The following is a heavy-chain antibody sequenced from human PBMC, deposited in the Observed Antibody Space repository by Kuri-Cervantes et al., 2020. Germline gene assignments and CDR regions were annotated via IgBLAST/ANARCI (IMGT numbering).Heavy chain of an antibody. CDR2: IIPIFGTA. D-gene: IGHD2-2*01. J-gene: IGHJ4*02. CDR1: GYTFTSYG. V-gene: IGHV1-69*06. CDR3: TRPVYCSSTSCYGQEY. Sequence: SVKVSCKASGYTFTSYGISWVRQAPGQGLEWMGGIIPIFGTANYAQKFQGRVTITADKSTSTAYMELSSLRSEDTAVYYCTRPVYCSSTSCYGQEYWGQGTLVTVSS.